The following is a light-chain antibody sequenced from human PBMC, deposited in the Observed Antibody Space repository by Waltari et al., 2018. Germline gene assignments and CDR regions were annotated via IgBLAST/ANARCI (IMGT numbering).Light chain of an antibody. Sequence: QTVVTQEPSLTVSPGGTVTLTCASSIGAVNSGYYTNWFQQKPGQAHRSLIYNTNNKHPCTPARFSGSLLGGKAVLTLSSVQPEDEADYYCLLYFGGAHLVFGGGTKLTVL. J-gene: IGLJ3*02. V-gene: IGLV7-43*01. CDR3: LLYFGGAHLV. CDR2: NTN. CDR1: IGAVNSGYY.